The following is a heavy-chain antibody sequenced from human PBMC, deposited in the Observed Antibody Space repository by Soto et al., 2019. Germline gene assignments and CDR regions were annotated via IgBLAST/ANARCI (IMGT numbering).Heavy chain of an antibody. D-gene: IGHD3-3*01. CDR3: AHRRAFIGVVYGTDV. CDR1: GFSRTTVGVG. CDR2: IYWDDDK. V-gene: IGHV2-5*02. Sequence: ITLKESGPPLVKPTQTLTLTCAFSGFSRTTVGVGVGWIRQPPGKALEWLALIYWDDDKRYSPSLKTRLSITKDTSKNQVVLMMTNMDPVDTGTYYCAHRRAFIGVVYGTDVWGQGTTVTVYS. J-gene: IGHJ6*02.